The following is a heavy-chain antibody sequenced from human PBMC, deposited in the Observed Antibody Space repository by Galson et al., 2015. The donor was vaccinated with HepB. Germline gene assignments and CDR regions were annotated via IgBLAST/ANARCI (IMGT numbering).Heavy chain of an antibody. CDR3: ASHPKVAATLDY. Sequence: SLRLSCAASGFTFSTYWMSWVRQAPGKGLEWVANIKKDGSEKFYVDSVRGRFTISRDNAKNSLYLQMNSLRAEDTAVYYCASHPKVAATLDYWGQGTLVTVSS. CDR2: IKKDGSEK. V-gene: IGHV3-7*01. CDR1: GFTFSTYW. J-gene: IGHJ4*02. D-gene: IGHD2-15*01.